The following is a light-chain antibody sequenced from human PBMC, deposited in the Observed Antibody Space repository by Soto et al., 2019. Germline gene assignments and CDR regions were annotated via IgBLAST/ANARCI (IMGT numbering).Light chain of an antibody. Sequence: DIQMTQSPSTLSASVGDRVTITCRASQSISSWLAWYQQKPGTAPKLLIYKASSLQSGVPSRFSGSGSGTENTLTFSSLQPDDFTSYYCLQYSSYPSTFCQRNKLEIK. V-gene: IGKV1-5*03. CDR2: KAS. J-gene: IGKJ2*01. CDR1: QSISSW. CDR3: LQYSSYPST.